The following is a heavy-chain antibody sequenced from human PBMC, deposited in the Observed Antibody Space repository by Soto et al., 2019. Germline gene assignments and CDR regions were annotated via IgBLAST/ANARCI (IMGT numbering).Heavy chain of an antibody. V-gene: IGHV3-33*01. CDR2: IFYDGSNK. J-gene: IGHJ3*02. CDR1: GFTFSSYG. D-gene: IGHD3-3*01. CDR3: ARDRRIRFLEWLPDGFDI. Sequence: QLVESGGGVVQPGRSLRVSCAASGFTFSSYGMHWVRQAPGKGLDWVAVIFYDGSNKFYADSVRGRFTISRDNSKNTLYLQMNSLRDEDTAVYYYARDRRIRFLEWLPDGFDIWGQGTMVTVSS.